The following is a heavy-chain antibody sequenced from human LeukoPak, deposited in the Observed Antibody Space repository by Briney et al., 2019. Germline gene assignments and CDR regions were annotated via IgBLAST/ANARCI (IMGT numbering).Heavy chain of an antibody. D-gene: IGHD2-15*01. Sequence: GGSLRLSCAASGFTFSSYSMNWVRHAPGKGLEWVSSISSSSSYIYYADSVKGRFTISRDNAKNSLYLQMNSLRAEDTAVYYCARDSGCSGGSCYSRSTYYYYYGMDVWGQGTTVTVSS. V-gene: IGHV3-21*01. CDR3: ARDSGCSGGSCYSRSTYYYYYGMDV. CDR1: GFTFSSYS. J-gene: IGHJ6*02. CDR2: ISSSSSYI.